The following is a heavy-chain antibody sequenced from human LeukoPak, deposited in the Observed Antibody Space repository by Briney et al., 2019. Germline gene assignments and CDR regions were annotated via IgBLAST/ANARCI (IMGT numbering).Heavy chain of an antibody. V-gene: IGHV4-59*01. J-gene: IGHJ5*02. D-gene: IGHD4-17*01. CDR3: ARAPGDYGILSWFDP. CDR2: IYYSGST. Sequence: SETLSLTCTVSGGSISSYYWSWIRQPPGKGLEWIGYIYYSGSTNYNPSLKSRVTISVDTSKNQFSLKLSSVTAADTAVYYCARAPGDYGILSWFDPWGQGTLVTVSS. CDR1: GGSISSYY.